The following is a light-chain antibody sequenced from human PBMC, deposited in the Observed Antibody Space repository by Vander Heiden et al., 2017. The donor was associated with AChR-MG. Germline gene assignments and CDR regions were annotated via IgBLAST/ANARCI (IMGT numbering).Light chain of an antibody. CDR2: DTS. CDR1: QSLSNK. J-gene: IGKJ1*01. CDR3: QQRHSWPRT. V-gene: IGKV3-11*01. Sequence: EIVLTQSPVSISVSPGEDVTLSCRATQSLSNKFAWFQQNPGQPPRLLVYDTSTRATGVPGRFSGSGSGTDFTLTITGLAPEDFALYYCQQRHSWPRTFGQGTRVEV.